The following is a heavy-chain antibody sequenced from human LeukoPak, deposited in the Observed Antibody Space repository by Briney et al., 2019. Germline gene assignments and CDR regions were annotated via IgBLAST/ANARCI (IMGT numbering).Heavy chain of an antibody. CDR3: ARIDHSHSHYYDSSGSGAFDI. CDR2: IYYSGST. CDR1: GGSFSGYY. V-gene: IGHV4-39*01. D-gene: IGHD3-22*01. J-gene: IGHJ3*02. Sequence: SETLSLTCAVYGGSFSGYYWGWIRQPPGKGLEWIGSIYYSGSTYYNPSLKSRVTISVDTSKNQFSLKLSSVTAADTAVYYCARIDHSHSHYYDSSGSGAFDIWGQGTMVTVSS.